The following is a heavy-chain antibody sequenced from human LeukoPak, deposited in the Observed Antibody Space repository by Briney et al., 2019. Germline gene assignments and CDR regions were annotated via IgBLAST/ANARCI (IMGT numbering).Heavy chain of an antibody. J-gene: IGHJ5*02. D-gene: IGHD3-16*02. V-gene: IGHV3-23*01. CDR2: ISGSGGST. CDR3: AKTPSLWWFDP. CDR1: GFTFSSYA. Sequence: GGSLRLSCAASGFTFSSYAMHWVRQAPGKGLEWVSSISGSGGSTYYADSVKGRFTISRDNSNNTLYLQINSLRAEDTAVYYCAKTPSLWWFDPWGQGTLVTVSS.